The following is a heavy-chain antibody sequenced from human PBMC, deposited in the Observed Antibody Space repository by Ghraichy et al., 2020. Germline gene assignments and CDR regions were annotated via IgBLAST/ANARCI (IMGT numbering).Heavy chain of an antibody. D-gene: IGHD3-22*01. V-gene: IGHV5-51*01. CDR2: IYPADSET. CDR3: VKPHSSGSYYPPHFDY. J-gene: IGHJ4*02. CDR1: GYTFTNYW. Sequence: GESLNISCKGSGYTFTNYWIGWVRQMSGEGLEWMGIIYPADSETRYSPSFQGQVTMSVDKSITTAYLQWGTLKASDTAMYYCVKPHSSGSYYPPHFDYWRRGTLVTVSS.